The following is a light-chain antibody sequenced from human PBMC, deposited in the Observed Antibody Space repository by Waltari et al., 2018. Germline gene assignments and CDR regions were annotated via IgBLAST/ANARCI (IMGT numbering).Light chain of an antibody. CDR2: EDS. CDR1: KLGDKY. CDR3: QTWTSSGVV. J-gene: IGLJ2*01. V-gene: IGLV3-1*01. Sequence: SFELTQAPSVSVSPGQTASVTCSGDKLGDKYVCWYQQKPGHSPVLLIYEDSERPSGIPGGLSGSNSGNTATLTISATQAMDEADYYCQTWTSSGVVFGGGTKLTVL.